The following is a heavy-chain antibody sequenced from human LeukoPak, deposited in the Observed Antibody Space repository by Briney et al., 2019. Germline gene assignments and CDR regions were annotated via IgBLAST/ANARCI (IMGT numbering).Heavy chain of an antibody. CDR1: GHSFTTYW. Sequence: GESLKISCKASGHSFTTYWIAWVRQMPGKGLEWMGIVYPSDSDTRYSPSFQAHVTISVDKSISTAYLQWSSLQASDTAIYYCTRERWDLSKAAFDIWGQGTMVTVFS. V-gene: IGHV5-51*01. J-gene: IGHJ3*02. D-gene: IGHD5-24*01. CDR2: VYPSDSDT. CDR3: TRERWDLSKAAFDI.